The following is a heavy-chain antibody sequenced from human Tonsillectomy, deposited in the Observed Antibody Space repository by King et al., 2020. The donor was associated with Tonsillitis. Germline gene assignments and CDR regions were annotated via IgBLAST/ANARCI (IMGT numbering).Heavy chain of an antibody. CDR3: ARGEQWLHGY. J-gene: IGHJ4*02. CDR1: GNTFTNYA. Sequence: VQLVQSGAEVKKPWALVNLSCKASGNTFTNYAIHLVRQAPGPKVEWLGGINASNDKTEYSQKFQGRVTITRDKSASTAYMELGSLRSEDTAVYYCARGEQWLHGYWGQGTLVAVSS. CDR2: INASNDKT. D-gene: IGHD6-19*01. V-gene: IGHV1-3*01.